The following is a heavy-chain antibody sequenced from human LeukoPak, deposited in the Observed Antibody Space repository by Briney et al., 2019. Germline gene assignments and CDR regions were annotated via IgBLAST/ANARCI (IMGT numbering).Heavy chain of an antibody. J-gene: IGHJ6*03. Sequence: GGSLRLSCAASGFTFSKYAIHWVRQAPGKGLEYVSAISSNGGSTYYANSVKGRFTISRDNSKNTLYLQMGSLRIEDMAVYYCARDRWPYGSGNSPYYYYMDVWGKGTTVTVSS. CDR3: ARDRWPYGSGNSPYYYYMDV. CDR2: ISSNGGST. D-gene: IGHD3-10*01. CDR1: GFTFSKYA. V-gene: IGHV3-64*01.